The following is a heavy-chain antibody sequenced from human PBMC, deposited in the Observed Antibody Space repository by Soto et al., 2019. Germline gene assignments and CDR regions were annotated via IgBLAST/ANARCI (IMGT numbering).Heavy chain of an antibody. CDR2: INPNSGGT. CDR3: ARDLFYYYGSGTSGYYYGMDV. J-gene: IGHJ6*02. V-gene: IGHV1-2*02. CDR1: GYTFTGYY. D-gene: IGHD3-10*01. Sequence: ASVKVSCKASGYTFTGYYMHWVRQAPGQGLEWMGWINPNSGGTNYAQKFQGRVTMTRDTSISTAYMELSRLRSDDTAVYYCARDLFYYYGSGTSGYYYGMDVWGQGTTVTVSS.